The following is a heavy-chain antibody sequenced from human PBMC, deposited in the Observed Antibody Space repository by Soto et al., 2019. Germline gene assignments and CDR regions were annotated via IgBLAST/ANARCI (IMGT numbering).Heavy chain of an antibody. CDR3: TTSGVRGVINY. V-gene: IGHV3-15*07. CDR1: GFTFSNAW. CDR2: INSKTAGGTT. D-gene: IGHD3-10*01. Sequence: VQLVESGGGLVKPVGSLRLSCAASGFTFSNAWMNWVRQAPGKGLEWVGRINSKTAGGTTDYAAPVKGRSTISTDDSKNTLYLQMNSLKTENTAVYYCTTSGVRGVINYWGQGTLVTVSA. J-gene: IGHJ4*02.